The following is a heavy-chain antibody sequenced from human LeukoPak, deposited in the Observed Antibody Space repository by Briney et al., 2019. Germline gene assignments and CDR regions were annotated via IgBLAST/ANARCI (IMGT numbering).Heavy chain of an antibody. Sequence: PGGSLRLSCAASGFTFYDYGMSWVRQAPAKGLEWVSGINWNGGSIGYADSVKGRFTISRDNDKNSMYLQMNSLRAEDTALYYCARGTLKVAGTDFDYWGQGTLVTVSS. D-gene: IGHD6-19*01. CDR2: INWNGGSI. CDR3: ARGTLKVAGTDFDY. V-gene: IGHV3-20*04. CDR1: GFTFYDYG. J-gene: IGHJ4*02.